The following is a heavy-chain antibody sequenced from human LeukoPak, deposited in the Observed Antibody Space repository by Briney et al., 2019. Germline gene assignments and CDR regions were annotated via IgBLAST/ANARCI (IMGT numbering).Heavy chain of an antibody. CDR2: IYCSGSS. Sequence: SETLSLTCTVSGGSISSGGYYWSWIRQHPGKGLEWIGYIYCSGSSYYNPSLKSRVTISVDTSKNQFSLKLSSVTAADTAVYYCARDRYCGGDCQGNWFDPWGQGTLVTVSS. CDR1: GGSISSGGYY. D-gene: IGHD2-21*02. V-gene: IGHV4-31*03. CDR3: ARDRYCGGDCQGNWFDP. J-gene: IGHJ5*02.